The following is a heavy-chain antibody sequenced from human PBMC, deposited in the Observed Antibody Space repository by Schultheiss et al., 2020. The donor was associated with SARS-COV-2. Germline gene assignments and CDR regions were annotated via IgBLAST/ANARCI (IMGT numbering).Heavy chain of an antibody. J-gene: IGHJ4*02. Sequence: GESLKISCAASGFSFRSYAMHWVRQAPGKGLEWVSYISSSGSTIYYADSVKGRFTISRDNSKNSLYLQMNSLRTEDTAVYYCAKEAAAAGRGGLDYWGQGTLVTVSS. V-gene: IGHV3-48*04. CDR1: GFSFRSYA. D-gene: IGHD6-13*01. CDR2: ISSSGSTI. CDR3: AKEAAAAGRGGLDY.